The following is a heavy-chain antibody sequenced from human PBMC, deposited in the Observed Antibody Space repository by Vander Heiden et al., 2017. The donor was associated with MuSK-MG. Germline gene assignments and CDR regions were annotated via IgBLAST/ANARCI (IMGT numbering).Heavy chain of an antibody. D-gene: IGHD1-26*01. CDR3: ARDTGSYFDY. Sequence: EVQLVESGGGLVKPGGSLRLSCAASGFTFSSYSMNWVRQAPGKGLEWVSSISSSSRDRDDADSVKGRFTISRDNAKNSLYLKMKRLRAEDTAVYDGARDTGSYFDYWGHVSMVTVSS. V-gene: IGHV3-21*01. CDR1: GFTFSSYS. CDR2: ISSSSRDR. J-gene: IGHJ4*01.